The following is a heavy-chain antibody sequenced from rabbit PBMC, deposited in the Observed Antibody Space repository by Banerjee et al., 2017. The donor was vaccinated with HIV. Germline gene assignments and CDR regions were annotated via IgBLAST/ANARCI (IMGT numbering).Heavy chain of an antibody. D-gene: IGHD4-1*01. Sequence: YPDYGSTDYASWVNGRFTISLDNAQNTVFLQMTSLTAADTATYFCARDLAGVTGWNFNLWGPGTLVTVS. V-gene: IGHV1S47*01. CDR2: YPDYGST. J-gene: IGHJ4*01. CDR3: ARDLAGVTGWNFNL.